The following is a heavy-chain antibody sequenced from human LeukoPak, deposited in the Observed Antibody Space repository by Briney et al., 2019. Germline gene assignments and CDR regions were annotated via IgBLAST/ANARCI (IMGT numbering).Heavy chain of an antibody. D-gene: IGHD4-11*01. CDR1: GGSISSSSYY. J-gene: IGHJ4*02. CDR3: ARLPGNYFYYFDY. CDR2: IYYSGST. V-gene: IGHV4-39*01. Sequence: SETLSLTCTVSGGSISSSSYYWGWIPQPPGKGLEWIGSIYYSGSTYYNPSLKSRVTISVDTSKNQFSLKLSSVTAADTAVYYCARLPGNYFYYFDYWGQGTLVTVSS.